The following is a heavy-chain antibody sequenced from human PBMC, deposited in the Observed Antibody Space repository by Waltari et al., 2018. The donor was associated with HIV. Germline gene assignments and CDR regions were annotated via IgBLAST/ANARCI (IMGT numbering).Heavy chain of an antibody. CDR1: GYTFTSYG. Sequence: QVQLVQSGAEVKKPGASVKVSCKASGYTFTSYGISWVRQAPGQVLEWMGWISAYNGHKNYAQKLQGRVTMTTDTSTSTSYMDLRSLRSDDTAFYYCARALWSGYYTPYYFDYWGQGTLVTVSS. CDR2: ISAYNGHK. J-gene: IGHJ4*02. D-gene: IGHD3-3*01. V-gene: IGHV1-18*01. CDR3: ARALWSGYYTPYYFDY.